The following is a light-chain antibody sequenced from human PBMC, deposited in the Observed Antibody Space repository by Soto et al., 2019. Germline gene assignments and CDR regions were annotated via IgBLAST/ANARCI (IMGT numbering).Light chain of an antibody. V-gene: IGKV1-5*02. CDR1: QNIRTW. Sequence: DIQMTQSPSTLSASVGDRVTIIFRASQNIRTWLSWYQQKPGKAPNLLIFDASSLHSGVPSRFSGSGSGTEFTLTITSLQPDDFATYYCQHYNPYSGPFGQGTKVDIK. J-gene: IGKJ1*01. CDR3: QHYNPYSGP. CDR2: DAS.